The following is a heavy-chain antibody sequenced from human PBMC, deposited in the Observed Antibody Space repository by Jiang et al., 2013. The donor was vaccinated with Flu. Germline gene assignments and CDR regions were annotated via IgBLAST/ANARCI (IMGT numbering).Heavy chain of an antibody. CDR2: IYYSGST. J-gene: IGHJ4*02. D-gene: IGHD4-17*01. Sequence: GLVKPSQTLSLTCTVSGGSISSGGYYWSWIRQXPGKGLEWIGYIYYSGSTYYNPSLKSRVTISVDTSKNQFSLKLSSVTAADTAVYYCAREGDYGDYFDYWGQGTLVTVSS. V-gene: IGHV4-31*03. CDR3: AREGDYGDYFDY. CDR1: GGSISSGGYY.